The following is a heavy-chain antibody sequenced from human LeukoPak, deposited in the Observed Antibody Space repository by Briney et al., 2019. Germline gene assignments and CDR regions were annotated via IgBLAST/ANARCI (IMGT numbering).Heavy chain of an antibody. CDR3: ARDPRWLQLNWAQNY. V-gene: IGHV3-30-3*01. CDR2: ISYDGSNK. CDR1: GFTFSSYA. D-gene: IGHD5-24*01. Sequence: PGGSLRLSCAASGFTFSSYAMHWVRQAPGMGLEWVAVISYDGSNKYYADSVKGRFTISRDNSKNTLYLQMNSLRAEDTAVYYCARDPRWLQLNWAQNYWGQGTLVTVSS. J-gene: IGHJ4*02.